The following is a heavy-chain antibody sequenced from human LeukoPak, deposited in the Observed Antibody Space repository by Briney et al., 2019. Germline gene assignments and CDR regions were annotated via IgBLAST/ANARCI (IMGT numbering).Heavy chain of an antibody. V-gene: IGHV4-59*01. CDR2: IYYSGST. J-gene: IGHJ4*02. D-gene: IGHD1-26*01. CDR3: ARVSLVGANFDY. CDR1: GGSISSYY. Sequence: SETLSLTCTVSGGSISSYYWSWIRQPPGKGLERIGYIYYSGSTNYNPSLKSRVTISVDTSKNQFSLKLSSVTAADTAVYYCARVSLVGANFDYWGQGTLVTVSS.